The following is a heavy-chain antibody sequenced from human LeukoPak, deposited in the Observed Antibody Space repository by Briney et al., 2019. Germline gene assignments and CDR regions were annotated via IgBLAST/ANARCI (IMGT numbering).Heavy chain of an antibody. CDR2: IRHNGRDT. V-gene: IGHV3-23*01. CDR3: AKELAITLPFDY. Sequence: GGSLRLFCAASRFTFNNYAMSWVRQAPGKGLEWVSAIRHNGRDTYYADSVQGRFTISRDNSKTMLNLQMDRLLAEDTAVYYCAKELAITLPFDYWGQGTLVTVSS. J-gene: IGHJ4*02. CDR1: RFTFNNYA. D-gene: IGHD2-21*01.